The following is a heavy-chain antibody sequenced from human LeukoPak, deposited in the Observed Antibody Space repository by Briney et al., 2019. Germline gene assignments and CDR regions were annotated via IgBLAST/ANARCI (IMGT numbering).Heavy chain of an antibody. Sequence: GASVTVSCKASGYTFTGYYMHWVRQAPGQGLGWMGWINPNSGGTNYAQKFQGRVTMTRDTSTSTVYMELSSLRSEDTAVYYCARGGFPGWELLQNWFDPWGQGTLVTVSS. CDR3: ARGGFPGWELLQNWFDP. D-gene: IGHD1-26*01. CDR1: GYTFTGYY. CDR2: INPNSGGT. J-gene: IGHJ5*02. V-gene: IGHV1-2*02.